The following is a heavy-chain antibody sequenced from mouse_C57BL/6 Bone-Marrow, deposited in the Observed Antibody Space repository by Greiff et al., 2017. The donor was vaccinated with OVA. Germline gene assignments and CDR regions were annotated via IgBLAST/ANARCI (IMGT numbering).Heavy chain of an antibody. V-gene: IGHV1-50*01. CDR3: ARGLESFDY. Sequence: QVQLQQPGAELVKPGASVKLSCKASGYTFTSYWMQWVKQRPGQGLEWIGEIDPSDSSTNYNQKFKGKATLTVDTSSSTAYMQLSSLTSEDSAVYYCARGLESFDYWGQGTTLTVSS. CDR2: IDPSDSST. J-gene: IGHJ2*01. CDR1: GYTFTSYW. D-gene: IGHD2-13*01.